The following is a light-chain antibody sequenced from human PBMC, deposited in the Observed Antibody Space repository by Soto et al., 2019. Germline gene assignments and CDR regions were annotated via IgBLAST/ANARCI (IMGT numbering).Light chain of an antibody. V-gene: IGKV1-5*03. CDR3: QHYNSYSEA. J-gene: IGKJ1*01. Sequence: DIQMTRSPSPLSGSVGDRVTITCQASQTISSWLAWYQQKPGKAPKLLIYKASTLKSGVPSRFSGSRSGTEFTLTISSLQPDDVATYYCQHYNSYSEALGQGTKVDIK. CDR2: KAS. CDR1: QTISSW.